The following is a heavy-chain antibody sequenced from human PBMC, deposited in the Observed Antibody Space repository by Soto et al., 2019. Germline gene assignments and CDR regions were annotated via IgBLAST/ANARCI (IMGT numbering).Heavy chain of an antibody. V-gene: IGHV3-74*01. CDR3: ARGDGDYYDGNGYLGRH. CDR2: INSDGSRT. Sequence: EVQLVESGGGIVQPGGSLRLSCAASGFTFSSYWMHWVRQAPGKGLVWVSRINSDGSRTSYADSAKGRFTISRDNAKKTVYLQMNSLGAEDTAVYYCARGDGDYYDGNGYLGRHWGQGTLVTVSS. CDR1: GFTFSSYW. J-gene: IGHJ4*02. D-gene: IGHD3-22*01.